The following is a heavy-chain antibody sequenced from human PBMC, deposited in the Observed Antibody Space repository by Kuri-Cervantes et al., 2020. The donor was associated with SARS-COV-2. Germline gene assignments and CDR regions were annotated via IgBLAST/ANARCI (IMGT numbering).Heavy chain of an antibody. CDR1: GFTVSSNY. V-gene: IGHV3-30-3*01. Sequence: GESLKISCAASGFTVSSNYMSWVRQAPGKGLEWVAVISYDGSNKYYADSVKGRFTISRDNAKNSLYLQLSSLRAEDTAVYYCARDSEVVVAPSAFDIWGQGTMVTVSS. J-gene: IGHJ3*02. CDR3: ARDSEVVVAPSAFDI. CDR2: ISYDGSNK. D-gene: IGHD2-15*01.